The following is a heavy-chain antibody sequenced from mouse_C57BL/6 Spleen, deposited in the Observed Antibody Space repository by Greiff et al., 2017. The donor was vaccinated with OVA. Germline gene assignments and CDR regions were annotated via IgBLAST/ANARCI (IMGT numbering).Heavy chain of an antibody. Sequence: VKLVESGPGLVQPSQSLSITCTVSGFSLTSYGVHWVRQPPGKGLEWLGVIWSGGSTDYNAAFISGLSISKDNSKSQVFFKMNSLQADDTAIYYCANLRNDYYAMDYWGQGTSVTVSS. CDR1: GFSLTSYG. CDR3: ANLRNDYYAMDY. J-gene: IGHJ4*01. CDR2: IWSGGST. V-gene: IGHV2-4*01.